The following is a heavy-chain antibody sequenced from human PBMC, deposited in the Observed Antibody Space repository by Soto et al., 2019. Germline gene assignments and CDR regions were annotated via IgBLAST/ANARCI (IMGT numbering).Heavy chain of an antibody. V-gene: IGHV3-30-3*01. CDR2: ISYDGSNK. CDR3: ARDRAPYCNYGMAV. Sequence: LPCAASAVALRIYAEYRARWAPGKGLEWVAVISYDGSNKYYADSVKGRFTISRDNSKNTLYLQMNSLRAEDTAVYYCARDRAPYCNYGMAVWGQGTTVTVSS. D-gene: IGHD3-10*01. CDR1: AVALRIYA. J-gene: IGHJ6*02.